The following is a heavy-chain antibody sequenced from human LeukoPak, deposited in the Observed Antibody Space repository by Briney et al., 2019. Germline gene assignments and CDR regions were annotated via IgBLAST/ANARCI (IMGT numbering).Heavy chain of an antibody. Sequence: GGSLRLSCAASGFTFSSYAMGWVRQAPGKGLEWVSTISGSGGSTYYADSVKGRFTISRDNSKNTLYLQMNSLRAEDTAVYYCAKRRYSSGGTFDYWGQGALVTVSS. J-gene: IGHJ4*02. D-gene: IGHD6-19*01. CDR3: AKRRYSSGGTFDY. V-gene: IGHV3-23*01. CDR2: ISGSGGST. CDR1: GFTFSSYA.